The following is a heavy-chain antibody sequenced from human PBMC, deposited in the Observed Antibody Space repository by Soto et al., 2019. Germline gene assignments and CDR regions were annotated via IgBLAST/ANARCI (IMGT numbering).Heavy chain of an antibody. CDR1: GFTFSDYY. J-gene: IGHJ5*02. CDR2: ISSSSSYT. Sequence: GGSLRLSCAASGFTFSDYYMSWIRQAPGKGLEWVSYISSSSSYTNYADSVKGRFTISRDNAKNSLYLQMNSLRAEDTAVYYCASSGYSMPYWFDPWGQGTLVTVSS. V-gene: IGHV3-11*03. D-gene: IGHD3-22*01. CDR3: ASSGYSMPYWFDP.